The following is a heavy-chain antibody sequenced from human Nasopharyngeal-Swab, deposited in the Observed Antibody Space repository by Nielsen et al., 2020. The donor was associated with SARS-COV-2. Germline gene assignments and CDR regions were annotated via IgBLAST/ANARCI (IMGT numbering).Heavy chain of an antibody. CDR1: GGSFSGYY. CDR2: IDHSGST. J-gene: IGHJ6*02. V-gene: IGHV4-34*01. Sequence: SETLSLTCAVYGGSFSGYYWSWIRQPPGKGLEWIGEIDHSGSTNYNPSLKSRVTVSVDTSKNQFSLKLSSVNAADTAVYYCARAQVLLYPGLVRNYYGMDVWGQGTTVTVSS. D-gene: IGHD2-2*02. CDR3: ARAQVLLYPGLVRNYYGMDV.